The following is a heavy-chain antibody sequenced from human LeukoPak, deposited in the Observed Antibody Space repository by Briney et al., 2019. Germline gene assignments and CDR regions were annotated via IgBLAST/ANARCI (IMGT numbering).Heavy chain of an antibody. J-gene: IGHJ3*02. D-gene: IGHD6-19*01. V-gene: IGHV4-39*01. Sequence: SETLSLTCTVSGGSISSYYWGWIRQPPGKGLEWIGSIYYSGSTYYNPSLKRRVTISVDTSKNQFSLKLSSVTAADTAVYYCARRRTAVAGTVHAFDIWGQGTMVTVSS. CDR2: IYYSGST. CDR1: GGSISSYY. CDR3: ARRRTAVAGTVHAFDI.